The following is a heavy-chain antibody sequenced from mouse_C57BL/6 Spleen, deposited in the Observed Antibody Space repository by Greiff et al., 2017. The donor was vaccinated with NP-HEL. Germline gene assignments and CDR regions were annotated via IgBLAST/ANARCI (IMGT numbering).Heavy chain of an antibody. CDR3: AKNEGDYYGSSYGFAY. J-gene: IGHJ3*01. CDR1: GFSLTSYG. V-gene: IGHV2-5*01. Sequence: QVQLQQSGPGLVQPSQSLSITCTVSGFSLTSYGVHWVRQSPGKGLEWLGVIWRGGSTDYNAAFMSRLSITKDNSKSQVFFKMNSLQADDTAIYYCAKNEGDYYGSSYGFAYWGQGTLVTVSA. CDR2: IWRGGST. D-gene: IGHD1-1*01.